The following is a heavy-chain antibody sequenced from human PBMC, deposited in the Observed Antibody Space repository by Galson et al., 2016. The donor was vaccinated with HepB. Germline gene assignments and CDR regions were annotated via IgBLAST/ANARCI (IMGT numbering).Heavy chain of an antibody. CDR2: IYYSGRT. J-gene: IGHJ4*02. CDR1: GGSISSSIYY. V-gene: IGHV4-39*01. D-gene: IGHD2-15*01. CDR3: VRLNDIVVGVPATPIDY. Sequence: SETLSLTCTVSGGSISSSIYYWGWIRQPPGKGLEWIGSIYYSGRTYYNPSLKSRVTISVEASKNQFSLKLSSVTAADTALYYCVRLNDIVVGVPATPIDYWGQGTLVTVSS.